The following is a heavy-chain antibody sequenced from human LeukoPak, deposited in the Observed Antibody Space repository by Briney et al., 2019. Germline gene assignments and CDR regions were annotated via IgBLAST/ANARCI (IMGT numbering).Heavy chain of an antibody. J-gene: IGHJ3*02. CDR3: ASVGTRGGDAFDI. V-gene: IGHV4-61*02. CDR2: ISSSGST. Sequence: PSETLSLTCTVSGDSISSGDYYWSWIRQPAGKGLEWIGRISSSGSTNYNPSLKSRVTISVDTSKNQFSLKLSSVTAADTAVYYCASVGTRGGDAFDIWGQGTMVTVSS. D-gene: IGHD3-16*01. CDR1: GDSISSGDYY.